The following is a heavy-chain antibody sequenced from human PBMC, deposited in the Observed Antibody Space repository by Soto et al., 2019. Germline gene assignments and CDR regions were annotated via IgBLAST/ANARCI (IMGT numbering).Heavy chain of an antibody. CDR2: INHSGST. Sequence: PSETLSLTCAFYGGSFSGYYWSLIRQPPGKGLEWIGEINHSGSTNYNPSLKSRVTISVDTSKNQFSLKLSSVTAADTAVYYCARDILRNTLPDYWGQGTLVTVSS. V-gene: IGHV4-34*01. CDR1: GGSFSGYY. CDR3: ARDILRNTLPDY. J-gene: IGHJ4*02. D-gene: IGHD4-17*01.